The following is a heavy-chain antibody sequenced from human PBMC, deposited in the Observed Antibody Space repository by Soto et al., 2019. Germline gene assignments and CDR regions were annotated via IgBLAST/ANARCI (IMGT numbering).Heavy chain of an antibody. V-gene: IGHV4-30-4*01. D-gene: IGHD4-17*01. J-gene: IGHJ4*02. CDR3: ARSAMSLTTVTRIDF. Sequence: SETLSLTCTVSGGSISSVDYYWTWIRQPPGKGLEWIGYIYYSGNAYYNPSLKSRVIISVDTSKNQFSLTLSSVTAADTAVYYCARSAMSLTTVTRIDFWGQGTLVTVS. CDR1: GGSISSVDYY. CDR2: IYYSGNA.